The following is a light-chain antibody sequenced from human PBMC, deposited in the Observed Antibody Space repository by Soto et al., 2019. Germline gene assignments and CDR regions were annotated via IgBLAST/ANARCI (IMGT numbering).Light chain of an antibody. CDR1: QSVSSSY. CDR2: GAS. V-gene: IGKV3-20*01. J-gene: IGKJ4*01. Sequence: EIVLTPSPGTLSLSPGERATLYCRASQSVSSSYLAWYQQKPGQAPRLLIYGASSRATGIPDRFSGSGSGTEFTLTISSLQSEDYAVYFCQQYIRWPLTFGGGTKVDIK. CDR3: QQYIRWPLT.